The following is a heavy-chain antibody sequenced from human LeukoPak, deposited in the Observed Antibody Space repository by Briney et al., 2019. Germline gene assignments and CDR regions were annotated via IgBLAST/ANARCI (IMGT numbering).Heavy chain of an antibody. CDR1: GDSISSYNYY. J-gene: IGHJ4*02. D-gene: IGHD3-16*01. CDR3: ARHDGWRLGGFSIIPGAFFDF. Sequence: SETLSLTCTVSGDSISSYNYYWGWIRQPPGKGLEWIGSIYYSGSTYYNPSLKSRVIISVDTSKNQFSLKLGSVTAADTAVYYCARHDGWRLGGFSIIPGAFFDFWGQGTLVTVSS. V-gene: IGHV4-39*01. CDR2: IYYSGST.